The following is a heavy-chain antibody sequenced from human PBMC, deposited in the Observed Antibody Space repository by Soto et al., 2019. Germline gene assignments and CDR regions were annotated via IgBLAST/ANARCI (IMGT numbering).Heavy chain of an antibody. V-gene: IGHV3-30-3*01. CDR3: ARDVYSSSWPGYYYYGMDV. Sequence: GGSLRLSCAASGFTFSSYAMHWVRQAPGKGLEWVAVISYDGSNKSYADSVKGRFTISRDNSKNTLYLQMNSLRAEDTAVYYCARDVYSSSWPGYYYYGMDVWGQGTTVTVSS. CDR2: ISYDGSNK. J-gene: IGHJ6*02. CDR1: GFTFSSYA. D-gene: IGHD6-13*01.